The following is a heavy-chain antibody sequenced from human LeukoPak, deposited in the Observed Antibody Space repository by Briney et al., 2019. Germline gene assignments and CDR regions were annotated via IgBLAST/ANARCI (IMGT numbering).Heavy chain of an antibody. CDR2: ILHNGDST. D-gene: IGHD3-16*02. Sequence: PGGSLRLSCAASGFTCSTYLMSWVRQAPGKGLEWLSLILHNGDSTYYADSVKGRFTISRDNSKNTLYLQMNSLRAEDTAVYYCARLSSFAFDIWGQGTMVTVSS. V-gene: IGHV3-23*01. J-gene: IGHJ3*02. CDR1: GFTCSTYL. CDR3: ARLSSFAFDI.